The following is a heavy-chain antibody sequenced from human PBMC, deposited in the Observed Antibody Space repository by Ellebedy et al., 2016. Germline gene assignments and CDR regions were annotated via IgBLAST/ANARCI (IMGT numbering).Heavy chain of an antibody. J-gene: IGHJ6*02. D-gene: IGHD2-2*01. CDR3: ARDPGSEPAAYRMDV. Sequence: SETLSLTCAVSGGSISSSNWWSWVRQPPGKGLEWIGEIYHSGSTNYNPSLKSRVTISVDKSKNQFSLKLSSVTAADTAVYYCARDPGSEPAAYRMDVWGQGTTVTVSS. V-gene: IGHV4-4*02. CDR1: GGSISSSNW. CDR2: IYHSGST.